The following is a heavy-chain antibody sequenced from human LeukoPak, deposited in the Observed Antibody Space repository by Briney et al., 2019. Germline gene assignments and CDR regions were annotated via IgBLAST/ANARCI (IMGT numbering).Heavy chain of an antibody. J-gene: IGHJ5*02. CDR1: GGSISSSY. CDR3: ARDDGSSMTNNINWYVH. CDR2: IHSSGST. V-gene: IGHV4-59*01. D-gene: IGHD5-24*01. Sequence: SKTLSLTCTVSGGSISSSYWTWIRQPPGKGLEWIGYIHSSGSTSHNPSLKSRVTISLDTSKNQFSLKLSSVTAADTAVYYCARDDGSSMTNNINWYVHWGQGTLVTVSS.